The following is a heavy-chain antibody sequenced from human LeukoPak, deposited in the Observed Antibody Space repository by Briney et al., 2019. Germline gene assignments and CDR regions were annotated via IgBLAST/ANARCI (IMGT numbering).Heavy chain of an antibody. V-gene: IGHV1-18*01. CDR2: ISAYNGNT. CDR1: GYTFTSYG. D-gene: IGHD3-22*01. Sequence: ASVKVSFKASGYTFTSYGISWVRQAPGQGLEWMGWISAYNGNTNYAQKLQGRVTMTTDTSTSTAYMELRSLRSDDTAVYYCARNGRNYYDSSGYYYCWFDPWGQGTLVTVSS. J-gene: IGHJ5*02. CDR3: ARNGRNYYDSSGYYYCWFDP.